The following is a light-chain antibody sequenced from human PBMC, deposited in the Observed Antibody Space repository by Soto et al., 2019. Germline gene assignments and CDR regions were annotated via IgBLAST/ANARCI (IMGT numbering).Light chain of an antibody. CDR3: QQYGTSPPVYT. CDR1: QSISSTY. CDR2: GTY. Sequence: EIVLTQSPGTLSLSPGERATLSCRISQSISSTYLAWYQQKPGQAPRLLIYGTYSRATGIPDRFSGSGSGRDFTLTISRLEPEDFAVYYCQQYGTSPPVYTFGQGTKLEIK. J-gene: IGKJ2*01. V-gene: IGKV3-20*01.